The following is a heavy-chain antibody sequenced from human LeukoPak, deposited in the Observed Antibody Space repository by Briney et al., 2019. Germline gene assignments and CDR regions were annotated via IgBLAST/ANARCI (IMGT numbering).Heavy chain of an antibody. D-gene: IGHD3-22*01. CDR1: GFTFSNAW. CDR3: NTEGRGIYDSSVNQSVVFDI. V-gene: IGHV3-15*01. J-gene: IGHJ3*02. Sequence: GGSLRLSCAASGFTFSNAWMSWVRQAPGKGLEWVGRIKSKTDGGTTDYAAPVKGRFTISRDDSKNTLYLQMNSLKTEDTAVFSYNTEGRGIYDSSVNQSVVFDIGAKGPMVTVFS. CDR2: IKSKTDGGTT.